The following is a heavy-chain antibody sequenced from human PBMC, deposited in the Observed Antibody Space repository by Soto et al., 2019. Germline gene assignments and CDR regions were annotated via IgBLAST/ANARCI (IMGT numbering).Heavy chain of an antibody. V-gene: IGHV3-23*01. CDR2: ISGSGGST. CDR3: AKVTGYSLYYFDY. D-gene: IGHD1-26*01. Sequence: PGGSLRLSCSAAGFTFSSYAMSWVRQAPGKGLEWVSAISGSGGSTYYADSVKGRFTISRDNSKNTLYLQMNSLRAEDTAVYYCAKVTGYSLYYFDYWGQGTLVTVSS. CDR1: GFTFSSYA. J-gene: IGHJ4*02.